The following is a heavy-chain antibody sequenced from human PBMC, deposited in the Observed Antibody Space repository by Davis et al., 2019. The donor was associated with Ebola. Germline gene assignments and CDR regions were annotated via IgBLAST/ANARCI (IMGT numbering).Heavy chain of an antibody. CDR1: GYTFTSYY. CDR3: ARDYGDYPEYFEH. V-gene: IGHV1-46*01. J-gene: IGHJ1*01. Sequence: ASVKVSCNASGYTFTSYYMHWVRQAPGQGLEWMGIINPSGGSTSYAQKFQGRVTMTRDTSTSTVYMELSSLRSEDTAVYYCARDYGDYPEYFEHWGQGTLVTVSS. D-gene: IGHD4-17*01. CDR2: INPSGGST.